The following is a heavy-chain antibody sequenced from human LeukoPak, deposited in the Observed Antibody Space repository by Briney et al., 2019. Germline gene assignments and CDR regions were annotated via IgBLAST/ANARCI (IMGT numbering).Heavy chain of an antibody. CDR1: GFTFDDYA. Sequence: GGSLRLSCAASGFTFDDYAMHWVRQAPGKGLEWVSGISWNSGSIGYADSVKGRFTISRDNAKNSLYLQMNSLRAEDMALYYCAKGYCSGTSCYAGSLDYWGQGTLVTVSS. CDR3: AKGYCSGTSCYAGSLDY. J-gene: IGHJ4*02. V-gene: IGHV3-9*03. CDR2: ISWNSGSI. D-gene: IGHD2-2*01.